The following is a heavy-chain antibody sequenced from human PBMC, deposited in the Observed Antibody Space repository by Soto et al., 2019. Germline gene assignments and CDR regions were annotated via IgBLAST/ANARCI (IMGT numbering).Heavy chain of an antibody. CDR1: GGSISSGGYS. CDR2: IYHSGST. J-gene: IGHJ4*02. V-gene: IGHV4-30-2*01. Sequence: SETLSLTCAVSGGSISSGGYSWSWIRQPPGKGLEWIGYIYHSGSTYYNPSLKSRVTISVDRSKNQFSLKLSSVTAADTAVYYCARVPNDSSGYYLDYWGQGAQVTVSS. D-gene: IGHD3-22*01. CDR3: ARVPNDSSGYYLDY.